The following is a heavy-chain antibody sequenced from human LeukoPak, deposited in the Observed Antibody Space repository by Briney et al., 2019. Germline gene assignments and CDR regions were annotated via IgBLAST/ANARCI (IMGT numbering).Heavy chain of an antibody. CDR1: GFTFDDYA. CDR3: AKDINSSGSFGYFDY. Sequence: GRSLRLSCAASGFTFDDYAMHWVRQAPGKGLEWVSGISWNSGSIGYADSVKGRFTISRDNAKNSLYLQMNSLRAEDTAVYYCAKDINSSGSFGYFDYWGQGTLVTVSS. V-gene: IGHV3-9*01. J-gene: IGHJ4*02. D-gene: IGHD3-22*01. CDR2: ISWNSGSI.